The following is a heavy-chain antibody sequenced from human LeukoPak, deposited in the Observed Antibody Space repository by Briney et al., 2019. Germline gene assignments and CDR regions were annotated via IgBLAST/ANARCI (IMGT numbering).Heavy chain of an antibody. D-gene: IGHD3-22*01. Sequence: PSETLSLTCTVSGGSISSYYWSWIRQPPGKGLESIGYIYYSGSTNYNPSLKSRVTISVDTSKNQFSLKLSSVTAADTAVYYCARAPYDSGGYYDYYFDYWGQGTLVTVSS. CDR2: IYYSGST. V-gene: IGHV4-59*08. CDR3: ARAPYDSGGYYDYYFDY. J-gene: IGHJ4*02. CDR1: GGSISSYY.